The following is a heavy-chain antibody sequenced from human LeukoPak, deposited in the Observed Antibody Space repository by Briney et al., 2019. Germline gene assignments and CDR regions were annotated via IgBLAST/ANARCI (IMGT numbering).Heavy chain of an antibody. D-gene: IGHD3-16*02. CDR3: ARSPNYVWGSYRYTFDY. CDR2: INSSGSTI. Sequence: GGSLRLSCAASGFTFSDYYMSWIRQAPGKGLEWVSYINSSGSTIYYADSVKGRFTISRDNAKNSLYLQMNSLRAEDTAVYYCARSPNYVWGSYRYTFDYWGQGTLVTVSS. V-gene: IGHV3-11*04. J-gene: IGHJ4*02. CDR1: GFTFSDYY.